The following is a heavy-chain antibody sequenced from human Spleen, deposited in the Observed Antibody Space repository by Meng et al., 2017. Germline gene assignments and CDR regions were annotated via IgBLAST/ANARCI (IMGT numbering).Heavy chain of an antibody. CDR2: INPDGSST. CDR3: SKDYTGSDDY. CDR1: GFTFSRYW. J-gene: IGHJ4*02. V-gene: IGHV3-74*01. D-gene: IGHD5-12*01. Sequence: EVQLVESGGRLVQPGGSLSLSCAASGFTFSRYWMHWVRQVPGQGLVWVSRINPDGSSTSYADSVKGRFTISRDNAKNTLYLQMTSLRAEDTAVYYCSKDYTGSDDYWGQGTLVTVSS.